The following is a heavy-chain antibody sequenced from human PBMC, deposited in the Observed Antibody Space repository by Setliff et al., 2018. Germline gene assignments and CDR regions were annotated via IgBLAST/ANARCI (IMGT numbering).Heavy chain of an antibody. V-gene: IGHV4-34*01. Sequence: PSETLSLTCAVYGGSFSGYYWSWIRQPPGKGLEWIGEINHSGSTNYNPSLKSRVTISVDTSKNQFSLELSSVTAAETAVYYCARKYCNSVGEFDYWGQGTLVTVSS. J-gene: IGHJ4*02. CDR2: INHSGST. CDR1: GGSFSGYY. CDR3: ARKYCNSVGEFDY. D-gene: IGHD3-16*01.